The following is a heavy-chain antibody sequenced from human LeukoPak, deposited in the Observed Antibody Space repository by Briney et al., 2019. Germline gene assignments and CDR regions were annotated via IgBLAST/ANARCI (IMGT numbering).Heavy chain of an antibody. J-gene: IGHJ6*03. CDR3: AKGLKTTVGPYMGYHYYMDV. V-gene: IGHV3-23*01. Sequence: PGGSLRLSCAASGFTFSKFALSWVRQARGKGLEWVSTINDRGTGTYYADSVKGRFTISRDNSKNTLSLQMNSLRAEDTAVYYCAKGLKTTVGPYMGYHYYMDVWGKGTTVTVSS. CDR1: GFTFSKFA. CDR2: INDRGTGT. D-gene: IGHD1-1*01.